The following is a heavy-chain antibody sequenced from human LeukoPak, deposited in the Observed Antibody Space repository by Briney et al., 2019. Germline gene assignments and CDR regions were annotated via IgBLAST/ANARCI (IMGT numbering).Heavy chain of an antibody. Sequence: SETLSLTCSVSGYSITSGFYWGWIRQPLGKGLEWIGSAFHSGSTYFNPSLKSRVTISVDTSENQFSLKLSSVTAADTAVYYCARVHVGVLINYYYYYMDVWGKGTPVTVSS. CDR2: AFHSGST. CDR1: GYSITSGFY. J-gene: IGHJ6*03. V-gene: IGHV4-38-2*02. D-gene: IGHD3-3*01. CDR3: ARVHVGVLINYYYYYMDV.